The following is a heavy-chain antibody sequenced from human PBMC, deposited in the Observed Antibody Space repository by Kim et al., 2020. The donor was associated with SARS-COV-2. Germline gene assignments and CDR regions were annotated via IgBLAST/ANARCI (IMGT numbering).Heavy chain of an antibody. J-gene: IGHJ5*02. V-gene: IGHV4-39*07. CDR1: GGSISSSNYY. CDR3: AREGGYDSWFDP. CDR2: IYYTGST. Sequence: SETLSLTCSVSGGSISSSNYYWGWIRQPPGKGLEWIGSIYYTGSTYYNPSLKSRVTTSVDTSKNQFSLRLSSVTAADTAVYYCAREGGYDSWFDPWGQGTLVTVSS. D-gene: IGHD5-12*01.